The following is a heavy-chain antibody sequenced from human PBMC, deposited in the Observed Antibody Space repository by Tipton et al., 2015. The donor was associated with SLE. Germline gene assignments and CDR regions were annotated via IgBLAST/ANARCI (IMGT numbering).Heavy chain of an antibody. CDR2: IYDSKST. CDR3: VRGPKDV. J-gene: IGHJ6*02. Sequence: TLSLTCTVSGGSITTVGYYWSWNRQHPGKGLEWIGYIYDSKSTYYNPSLKSRLTTSADTSKNQISLKLISVSAADTAVYYCVRGPKDVWGQGTTVTVSS. CDR1: GGSITTVGYY. V-gene: IGHV4-31*03.